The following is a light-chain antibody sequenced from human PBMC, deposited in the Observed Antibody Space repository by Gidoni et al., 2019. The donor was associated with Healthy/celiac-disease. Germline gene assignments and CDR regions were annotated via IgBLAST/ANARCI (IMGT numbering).Light chain of an antibody. Sequence: IQLTQSPSSLSASVGDRVTITCRASQRISSYLNWYQQKPGKAPKLLIYAASSLQSGVPSRFSGSGSGTDFTLTIRSLQPEDFATYYCQQSYSSPCTFGQGTKVEIK. CDR3: QQSYSSPCT. J-gene: IGKJ1*01. V-gene: IGKV1-39*01. CDR2: AAS. CDR1: QRISSY.